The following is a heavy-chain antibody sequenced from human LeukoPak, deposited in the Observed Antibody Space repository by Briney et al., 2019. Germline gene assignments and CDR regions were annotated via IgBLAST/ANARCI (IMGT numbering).Heavy chain of an antibody. CDR2: IYHSGST. D-gene: IGHD1-14*01. CDR1: GGSISSGGYY. V-gene: IGHV4-30-2*01. Sequence: SETLSLTCTVSGGSISSGGYYWSWIRQPPGKGLEWIGYIYHSGSTYYNPPLKSRVTISVDRSKNQFSLKLSSVTAADTAVYYCARAPREGPRKAFDIWGQGTMVTVSS. CDR3: ARAPREGPRKAFDI. J-gene: IGHJ3*02.